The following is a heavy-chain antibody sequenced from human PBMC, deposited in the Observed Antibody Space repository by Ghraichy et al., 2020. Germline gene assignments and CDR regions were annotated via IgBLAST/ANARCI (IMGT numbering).Heavy chain of an antibody. V-gene: IGHV3-11*01. CDR1: GFTFSDYY. CDR2: ISSSGSTI. J-gene: IGHJ5*02. CDR3: ARVGYCSGGSCYVGDWFDP. D-gene: IGHD2-15*01. Sequence: GGSLRLSCAASGFTFSDYYMSWIRQAPGKGLEWVSYISSSGSTIYYADSVKGRFTISRDNAKNSLYLQMNSLRAEDTAVYYCARVGYCSGGSCYVGDWFDPWGQGTLVTVSS.